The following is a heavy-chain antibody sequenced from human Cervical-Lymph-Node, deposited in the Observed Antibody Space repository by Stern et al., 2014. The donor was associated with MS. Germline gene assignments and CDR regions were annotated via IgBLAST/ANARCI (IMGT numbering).Heavy chain of an antibody. CDR2: IHHTGAT. J-gene: IGHJ3*02. V-gene: IGHV4-31*03. Sequence: QVHLVESGPGLVKPSQTLSLSCTVSGAPVSSGGYYWTWIRQLPGKGLEWVGYIHHTGATFYNPSLKSRVAISVDTSENQFSLKLTSVTAADTAVYYCAAIGPRMEGACFDIWGQGTMVTVSS. CDR1: GAPVSSGGYY. D-gene: IGHD2-21*01. CDR3: AAIGPRMEGACFDI.